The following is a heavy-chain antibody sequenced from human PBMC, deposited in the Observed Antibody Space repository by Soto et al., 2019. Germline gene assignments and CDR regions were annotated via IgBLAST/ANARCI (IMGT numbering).Heavy chain of an antibody. CDR3: AREAIFGVVIIGNFDY. D-gene: IGHD3-3*01. CDR2: INHSGST. Sequence: PSETLSLTCAVYGGSFSGYYWSWIRQPPGKGLEWIGEINHSGSTNYNPSLKSRVTISVDTSKNQFSLKLSSVTAADTAVYYCAREAIFGVVIIGNFDYWGQGTLVTVSS. CDR1: GGSFSGYY. J-gene: IGHJ4*02. V-gene: IGHV4-34*01.